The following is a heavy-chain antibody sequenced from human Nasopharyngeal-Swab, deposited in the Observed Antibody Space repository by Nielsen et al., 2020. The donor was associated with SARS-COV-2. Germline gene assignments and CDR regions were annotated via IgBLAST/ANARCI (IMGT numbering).Heavy chain of an antibody. CDR2: IYSGGST. Sequence: GESLKISCAASGFTVSSNYMSWVRQAPGKGLEWVSVIYSGGSTYYADSVKGRFTISRHNSKNTLYLQMNSLRAEDTAVYHCARGPYWYFDLWGRGTLVTVSS. V-gene: IGHV3-53*04. CDR1: GFTVSSNY. CDR3: ARGPYWYFDL. J-gene: IGHJ2*01.